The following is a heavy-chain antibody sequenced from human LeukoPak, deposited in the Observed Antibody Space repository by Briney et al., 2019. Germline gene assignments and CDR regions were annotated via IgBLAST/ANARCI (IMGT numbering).Heavy chain of an antibody. Sequence: KPSETLSLTCTVSGGSISSDYWSWIRQPPGKGLEWIGYIYYSGTTNYNPSLKSRVTMSVDTSKNQFSLRLTSVTAADTAVYYCARGLIVVVPAANLYYYYGMDVWGQGTTVTVSS. V-gene: IGHV4-59*01. CDR2: IYYSGTT. D-gene: IGHD2-2*01. CDR1: GGSISSDY. CDR3: ARGLIVVVPAANLYYYYGMDV. J-gene: IGHJ6*02.